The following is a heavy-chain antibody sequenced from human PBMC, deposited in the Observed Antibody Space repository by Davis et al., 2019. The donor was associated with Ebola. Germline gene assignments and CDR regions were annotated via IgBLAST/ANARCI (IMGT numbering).Heavy chain of an antibody. CDR2: INHSGST. D-gene: IGHD6-13*01. V-gene: IGHV4-34*01. J-gene: IGHJ4*02. CDR3: ARGDLGGKQLVY. Sequence: SETLSLTCTVPGGSISSYYWSWIRQPPGKGPEWIGEINHSGSTNYNPSLKSRLIISIDTSKNQFSLQLNSVTAADTAVYYCARGDLGGKQLVYWGQGTLVTVSS. CDR1: GGSISSYY.